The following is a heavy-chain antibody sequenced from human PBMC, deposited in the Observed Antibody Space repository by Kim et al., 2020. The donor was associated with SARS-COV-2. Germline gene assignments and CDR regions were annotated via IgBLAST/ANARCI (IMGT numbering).Heavy chain of an antibody. CDR3: AKNLHYYNAMDV. CDR2: IGSDYST. Sequence: GGSLRLSCAASGFTFSSNAMGWVRQAPGKGLEWVSGIGSDYSTHYSDSVKSRFTISRDNSNNKIYLQLNSLRAEDKALYYCAKNLHYYNAMDVWGQGAT. CDR1: GFTFSSNA. V-gene: IGHV3-23*01. J-gene: IGHJ6*02.